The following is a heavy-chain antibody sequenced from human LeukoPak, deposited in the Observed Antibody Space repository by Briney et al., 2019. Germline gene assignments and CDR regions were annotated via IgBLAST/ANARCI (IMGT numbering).Heavy chain of an antibody. CDR3: ARGYYDSSDFEYFQH. CDR2: INPNSGDT. Sequence: WASVKVSCKASEYTFTGYYMHWVRQAPGQGLEWMGWINPNSGDTNFAQNFQGRVTMTRDTSISTVYMELSRLRSDDTAVFYCARGYYDSSDFEYFQHWGQGTLVTVSS. CDR1: EYTFTGYY. V-gene: IGHV1-2*02. D-gene: IGHD3-22*01. J-gene: IGHJ1*01.